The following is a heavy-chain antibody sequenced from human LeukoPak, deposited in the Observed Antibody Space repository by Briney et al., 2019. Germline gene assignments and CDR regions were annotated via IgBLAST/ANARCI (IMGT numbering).Heavy chain of an antibody. CDR2: IYYSGST. D-gene: IGHD3-22*01. CDR3: ARLSEGVVVVY. Sequence: PSETLSLTCTVSGGSISSSSYYWGWIRQPPGKGLEWIGSIYYSGSTYYNPSLKSRVTISVDTSKNQFSLKLSSVTAADTAVYYCARLSEGVVVVYWGQGTLVTVSS. V-gene: IGHV4-39*01. CDR1: GGSISSSSYY. J-gene: IGHJ4*02.